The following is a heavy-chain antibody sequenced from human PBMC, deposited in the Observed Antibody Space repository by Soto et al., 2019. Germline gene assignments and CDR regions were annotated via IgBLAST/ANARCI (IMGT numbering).Heavy chain of an antibody. J-gene: IGHJ6*02. V-gene: IGHV3-33*01. CDR3: ARAAYYDSSGHYYGMDV. D-gene: IGHD3-22*01. Sequence: GGSLRLSCAASGFTFSIYDMHWVRQAPGKGLEWVAVIWYDGNNKYYADSVKGRFTISRDNSKNTVYLQMNSLRAEDTAVYYCARAAYYDSSGHYYGMDVWGQGTTVTVSS. CDR2: IWYDGNNK. CDR1: GFTFSIYD.